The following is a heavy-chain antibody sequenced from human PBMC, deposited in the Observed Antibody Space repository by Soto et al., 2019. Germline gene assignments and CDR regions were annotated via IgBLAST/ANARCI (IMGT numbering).Heavy chain of an antibody. D-gene: IGHD6-19*01. CDR3: ARGRVAGSPSPVDY. Sequence: QVQLVQSGAEVKKPGASVKVSCKASGYTFTNFYIHWVRQAPGQGLAGMEIINPSGGGITYAQTFQGRVTMTRNTSTSTVYMELSSLRSEDTAVYYCARGRVAGSPSPVDYWGQGTLVTVSS. CDR2: INPSGGGI. CDR1: GYTFTNFY. J-gene: IGHJ4*02. V-gene: IGHV1-46*01.